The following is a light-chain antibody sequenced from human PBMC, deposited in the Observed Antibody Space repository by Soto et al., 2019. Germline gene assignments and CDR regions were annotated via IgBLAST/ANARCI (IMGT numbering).Light chain of an antibody. Sequence: DIQLTQSPSSLSASVGDRVTITCQASQDINNYLNWYQQKPGQAPKLLIFDASSVETGVPSRFSGSGSGTHFTFTISSLEPEDIATYHCQQYEDLPLTFGGATRVELK. J-gene: IGKJ4*01. V-gene: IGKV1-33*01. CDR1: QDINNY. CDR2: DAS. CDR3: QQYEDLPLT.